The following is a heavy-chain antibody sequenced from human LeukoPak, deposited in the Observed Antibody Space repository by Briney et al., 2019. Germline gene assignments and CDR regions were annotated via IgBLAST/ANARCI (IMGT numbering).Heavy chain of an antibody. J-gene: IGHJ4*02. CDR3: ARVSSTLRYYFDY. Sequence: SETLSLTCTVSGGFISSSSYYWGWIRQPPGKGLEWIGRIYYSGSTYYNPSLKSRVTISVDTSKNQFSLKLSSVTAADTAVYYCARVSSTLRYYFDYGGQGPLVAVSA. CDR2: IYYSGST. V-gene: IGHV4-39*01. CDR1: GGFISSSSYY.